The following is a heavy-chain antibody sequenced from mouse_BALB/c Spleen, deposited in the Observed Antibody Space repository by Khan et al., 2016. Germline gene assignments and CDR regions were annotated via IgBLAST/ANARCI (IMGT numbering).Heavy chain of an antibody. CDR3: ASFYGNYRGSFDV. Sequence: EVQLQESGPSLVIPSQTLSLTCSVTGDSITSGYWNWIRKFPGNKLEYMGYISYSVSTYYNPSLKSRISITRDTSKNQYYLQLKSVTTEDTATYYCASFYGNYRGSFDVWGAGTTVTVSS. CDR2: ISYSVST. J-gene: IGHJ1*01. V-gene: IGHV3-8*02. CDR1: GDSITSGY. D-gene: IGHD2-1*01.